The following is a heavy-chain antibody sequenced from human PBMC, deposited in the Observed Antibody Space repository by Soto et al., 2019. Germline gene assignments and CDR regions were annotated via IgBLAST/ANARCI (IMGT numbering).Heavy chain of an antibody. CDR1: GDSVSSNSAA. CDR2: TYYRSKWYN. J-gene: IGHJ4*02. D-gene: IGHD2-15*01. CDR3: ARSWLGYCSGGSCGGPANDY. V-gene: IGHV6-1*01. Sequence: SPTLSLTCAISGDSVSSNSAAWNWIRQSPSRGLEWLGRTYYRSKWYNDYAVSVKSRITINPDTSKNQFSLQLNSVTPEDTAVYYCARSWLGYCSGGSCGGPANDYWGQGTLVTVSS.